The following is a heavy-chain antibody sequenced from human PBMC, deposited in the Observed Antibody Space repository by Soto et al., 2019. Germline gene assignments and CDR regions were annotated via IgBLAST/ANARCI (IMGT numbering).Heavy chain of an antibody. V-gene: IGHV1-69*01. Sequence: QVQLVQSGAEVKRPGSSVKVSCKASGGTLSDFVINWVRQAPGQGLEWMGGIIPIFGTADYAQTFKGRVTITADESTSTAYMELSSLRSEDTAIYYCASPLQGYYYYYYGLDVWGQGTTVTVSS. CDR1: GGTLSDFV. J-gene: IGHJ6*02. CDR3: ASPLQGYYYYYYGLDV. CDR2: IIPIFGTA. D-gene: IGHD4-4*01.